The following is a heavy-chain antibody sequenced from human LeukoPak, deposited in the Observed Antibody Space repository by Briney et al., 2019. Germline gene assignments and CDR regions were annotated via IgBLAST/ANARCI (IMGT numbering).Heavy chain of an antibody. CDR1: GFTFSSYW. D-gene: IGHD3-10*01. V-gene: IGHV3-74*01. CDR3: ARERFHGSGAPKYDC. CDR2: INSDGRST. J-gene: IGHJ4*02. Sequence: PGGSLRLSCAASGFTFSSYWMHWVRQAPGKGLVGVSRINSDGRSTNYADSMKGRITISRDNAKNSLYLQMNSLRADDTAVYYCARERFHGSGAPKYDCWGQGTLVTVSS.